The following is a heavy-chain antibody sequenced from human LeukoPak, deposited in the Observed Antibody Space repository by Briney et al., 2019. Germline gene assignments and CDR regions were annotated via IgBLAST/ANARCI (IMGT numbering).Heavy chain of an antibody. CDR1: GGSISSGSYY. CDR2: IYTSGST. D-gene: IGHD2-21*02. V-gene: IGHV4-61*02. Sequence: SETLSLTCTVSGGSISSGSYYWSWIRQPAGKGLEWIGRIYTSGSTNYNPSLKSRVTISVDTSKNQFSLKLSSVTAADTAVYYCARERVWRYCGGDSCGWFDPWGQGTLVTVSS. CDR3: ARERVWRYCGGDSCGWFDP. J-gene: IGHJ5*02.